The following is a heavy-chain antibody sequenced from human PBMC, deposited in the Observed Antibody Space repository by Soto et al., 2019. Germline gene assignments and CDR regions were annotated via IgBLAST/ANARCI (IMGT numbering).Heavy chain of an antibody. CDR1: GYTLTELS. J-gene: IGHJ3*02. D-gene: IGHD1-7*01. Sequence: ASVKVSCKVSGYTLTELSMHWVRQAPGKGLEWMGGFDPEDGETSYAQKFQGRVTMTEDTSTDTAYMELSSLRSEDTAVYYCATFRLELRGAFDIWGRGTMGTVSS. CDR2: FDPEDGET. CDR3: ATFRLELRGAFDI. V-gene: IGHV1-24*01.